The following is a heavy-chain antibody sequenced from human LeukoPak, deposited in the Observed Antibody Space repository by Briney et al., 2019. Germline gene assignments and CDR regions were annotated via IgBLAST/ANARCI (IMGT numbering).Heavy chain of an antibody. V-gene: IGHV1-8*03. D-gene: IGHD3-22*01. CDR1: GYTFTSYD. CDR3: ARGFDSSGHYYDY. J-gene: IGHJ4*02. CDR2: MNPNSGNT. Sequence: GASVKVSCKASGYTFTSYDINWVRQATGQGLEWMGWMNPNSGNTGYAQKFQGRVTITRNTSISTAYMELSSLRSEDTAVYYCARGFDSSGHYYDYWGQGTLVTVSS.